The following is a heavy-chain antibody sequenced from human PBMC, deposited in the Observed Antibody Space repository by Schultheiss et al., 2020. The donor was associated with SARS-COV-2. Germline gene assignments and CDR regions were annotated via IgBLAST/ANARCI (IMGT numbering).Heavy chain of an antibody. CDR2: INHSGST. V-gene: IGHV4-34*01. D-gene: IGHD3-3*01. Sequence: SETLSLTCTVSGDSIRGYFWTWIRQPPGKGLEWIGEINHSGSTNYNPSLKSRVTISVDTSKNQFSLKLSSVTAADTAVYYCARVAYYDFWSGYHYYYYYYMDVWGKGTTVTVSS. J-gene: IGHJ6*03. CDR3: ARVAYYDFWSGYHYYYYYYMDV. CDR1: GDSIRGYF.